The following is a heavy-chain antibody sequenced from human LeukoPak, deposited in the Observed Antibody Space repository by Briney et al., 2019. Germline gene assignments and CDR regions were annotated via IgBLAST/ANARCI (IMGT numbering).Heavy chain of an antibody. D-gene: IGHD1-26*01. V-gene: IGHV1-69*05. CDR1: GGTFDNYA. CDR3: ARTASGSYPIYYFDY. CDR2: IIPRLQTS. Sequence: SVKVSCKTSGGTFDNYAISWVRQAPGQGLEWMGGIIPRLQTSTYAQKFESRVTITTDESTSTAYMELSSLRSEDTAVYYCARTASGSYPIYYFDYWGQGTLVTVSS. J-gene: IGHJ4*02.